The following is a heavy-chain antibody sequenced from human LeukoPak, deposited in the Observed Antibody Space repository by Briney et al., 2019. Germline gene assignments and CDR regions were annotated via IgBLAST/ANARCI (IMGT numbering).Heavy chain of an antibody. J-gene: IGHJ5*02. V-gene: IGHV4-34*01. CDR2: IKHSGST. CDR3: ARGLGYSSFNWFDP. D-gene: IGHD6-13*01. CDR1: GGSFSGYY. Sequence: PSETLSLTCAVYGGSFSGYYWSWIRQPPGKGLEWIGEIKHSGSTNYNPSLKNRVTISVDTSKNQFSLKLSSVTAADTAVYHCARGLGYSSFNWFDPWGQGTLVTVSS.